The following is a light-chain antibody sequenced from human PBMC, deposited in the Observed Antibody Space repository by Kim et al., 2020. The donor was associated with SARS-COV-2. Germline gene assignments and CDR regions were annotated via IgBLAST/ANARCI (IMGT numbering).Light chain of an antibody. CDR1: QGVRDD. J-gene: IGKJ1*01. Sequence: DIQMTQSPSSLAASVGDRVTITCRASQGVRDDLAWFQQKPGKAPEHLIYAASTLQSGVPSRFSGSGSGKEFTLTISSLQPEDFATYYCLQYTGYPRTFGQGTKVDIK. CDR3: LQYTGYPRT. V-gene: IGKV1-17*01. CDR2: AAS.